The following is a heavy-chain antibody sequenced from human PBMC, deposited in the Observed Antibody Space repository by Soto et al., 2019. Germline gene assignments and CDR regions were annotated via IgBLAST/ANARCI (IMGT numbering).Heavy chain of an antibody. J-gene: IGHJ4*02. CDR2: IYYSGST. CDR3: ARAYGDYVFDY. D-gene: IGHD4-17*01. Sequence: QVQLQESCQGLVKPSETLSLTCTVSGGSISSYYWSWIRQPPGKGLEWIGYIYYSGSTNYNPSRKSRVTISVDTSKNQFSLKLSSVTAADTAVYYCARAYGDYVFDYWGQGTLVTVSS. CDR1: GGSISSYY. V-gene: IGHV4-59*01.